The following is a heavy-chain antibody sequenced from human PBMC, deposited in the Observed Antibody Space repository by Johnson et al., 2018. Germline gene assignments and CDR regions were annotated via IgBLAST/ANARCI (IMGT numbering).Heavy chain of an antibody. CDR1: GYTFTTYD. CDR3: VRPGSDIAARRGFDI. Sequence: QVQLVQGGAEVKQPGASGKVCCTASGYTFTTYDISWVRQATGQGLEWMGWMNPNSGNTVFAQKFQGRVTSTADESTGTAYMELSSLTSEDTAVYSCVRPGSDIAARRGFDIGGQGTMVTFSS. CDR2: MNPNSGNT. V-gene: IGHV1-8*01. D-gene: IGHD6-6*01. J-gene: IGHJ3*02.